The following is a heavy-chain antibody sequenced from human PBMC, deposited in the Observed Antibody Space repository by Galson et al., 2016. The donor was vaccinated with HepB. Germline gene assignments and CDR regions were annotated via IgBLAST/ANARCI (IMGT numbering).Heavy chain of an antibody. D-gene: IGHD3-10*01. J-gene: IGHJ4*02. CDR2: IYRDDDK. CDR1: GFSLSTSGVG. V-gene: IGHV2-5*02. Sequence: PALVKPTQTLTLTCSFSGFSLSTSGVGVGWIRQPPGKALEWLALIYRDDDKRYSPPLKSRLTITNVPSKNQVGLIMYNLDPVDTATYYCPAVLLWFGELSDFDYWGQGTLVTVSS. CDR3: PAVLLWFGELSDFDY.